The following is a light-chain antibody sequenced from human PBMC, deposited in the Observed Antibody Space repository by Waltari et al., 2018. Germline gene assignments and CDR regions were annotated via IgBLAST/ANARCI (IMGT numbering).Light chain of an antibody. CDR3: QHYYNIPPP. CDR1: QSVLSSPNNRNY. CDR2: WAS. V-gene: IGKV4-1*01. J-gene: IGKJ2*01. Sequence: EMTQSPETLAVSLGERGPINCRSRQSVLSSPNNRNYLAWFPQKPGQSPKLHIYWASSRDFGVPDRFNGSGSGTDFSLTISSLQAEDVAAVSYCQHYYNIPPPFGQGTKLEI.